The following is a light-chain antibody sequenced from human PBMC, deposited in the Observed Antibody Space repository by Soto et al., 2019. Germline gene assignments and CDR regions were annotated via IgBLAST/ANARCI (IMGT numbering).Light chain of an antibody. CDR2: DAT. J-gene: IGKJ4*01. V-gene: IGKV3-11*01. CDR3: QQSSKWPVT. Sequence: EIVLTQSPATLSLSPGERATLSCRASQSVNSDLAWYQQKLCQAPRLLIYDATIRSTGIPARFSGSGSGTDFTLTISRLEPEDFTVYYYQQSSKWPVTFGGGTKVEIK. CDR1: QSVNSD.